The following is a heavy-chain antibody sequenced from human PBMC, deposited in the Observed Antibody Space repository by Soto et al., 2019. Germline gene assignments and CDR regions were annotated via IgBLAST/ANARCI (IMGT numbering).Heavy chain of an antibody. CDR2: ILTSSGAT. J-gene: IGHJ5*02. D-gene: IGHD3-16*01. V-gene: IGHV1-18*01. CDR1: GYTFTTFG. CDR3: VRDRTGGADWFDP. Sequence: QAQLVQSGAEVKKPGASVKVSCKTSGYTFTTFGVSWLRQAPGQGLEWMGWILTSSGATLYAQTFQGRITMTTDTSTSTAYMELGSLRSDETAVYYCVRDRTGGADWFDPWGQGTLVTVSS.